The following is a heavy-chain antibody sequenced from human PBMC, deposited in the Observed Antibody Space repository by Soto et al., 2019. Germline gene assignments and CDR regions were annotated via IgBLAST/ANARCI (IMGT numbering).Heavy chain of an antibody. CDR3: ARDLALLPGADHRLNWFDP. CDR1: GGTFSNYA. J-gene: IGHJ5*02. D-gene: IGHD3-22*01. Sequence: QVQLVQSGAEVKKPGSSVKVSCKASGGTFSNYAISWLRQAAGQGLEWMGGIIPIFGAADYAQRFQGRLTITADASTSTAYMELSSLRSEDTAVYYCARDLALLPGADHRLNWFDPWGQGTLVTVSS. V-gene: IGHV1-69*12. CDR2: IIPIFGAA.